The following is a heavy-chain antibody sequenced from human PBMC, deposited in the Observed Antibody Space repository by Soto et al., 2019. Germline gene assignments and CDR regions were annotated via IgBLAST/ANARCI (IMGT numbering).Heavy chain of an antibody. CDR1: RDAIACYY. D-gene: IGHD6-19*01. J-gene: IGHJ4*02. CDR2: INPSGGST. Sequence: GASVEASSKARRDAIACYYRHWVQQSPGKGLEWMGIINPSGGSTSYAQKFQGRVTMTRDTSTSTVYMELSSLRSEDTAVYYCARSYSSLWNYFDYLGQGTLVIVSS. V-gene: IGHV1-46*03. CDR3: ARSYSSLWNYFDY.